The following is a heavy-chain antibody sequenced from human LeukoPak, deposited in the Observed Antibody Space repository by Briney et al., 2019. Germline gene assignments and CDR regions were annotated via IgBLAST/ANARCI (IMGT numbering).Heavy chain of an antibody. D-gene: IGHD3-10*01. CDR2: IIPIFGTA. V-gene: IGHV1-69*06. CDR3: ARGFASMVRGVINRTPFDY. J-gene: IGHJ4*02. Sequence: GSSVKVSCKASGGTFSSYAISWVRQAPGQGLEWMGGIIPIFGTANYAQKLQGRVTITADKSTSTAYMELSSLRSEDTAVYYCARGFASMVRGVINRTPFDYWGQGTLVTVSS. CDR1: GGTFSSYA.